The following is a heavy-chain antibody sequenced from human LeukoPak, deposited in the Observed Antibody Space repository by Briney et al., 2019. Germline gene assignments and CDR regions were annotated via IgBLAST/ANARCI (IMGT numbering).Heavy chain of an antibody. Sequence: KAGGSLRLSCAASGFTFSDAWMIWVRQAPGKGLEWVGRIKSKTAGGTADYAAPVKGRFSISRDDSKNTLYLQMNSLKTEDTAVYYCITPLPYSAQGGQGTLVTVSS. D-gene: IGHD2-21*01. CDR2: IKSKTAGGTA. CDR3: ITPLPYSAQ. V-gene: IGHV3-15*07. J-gene: IGHJ4*02. CDR1: GFTFSDAW.